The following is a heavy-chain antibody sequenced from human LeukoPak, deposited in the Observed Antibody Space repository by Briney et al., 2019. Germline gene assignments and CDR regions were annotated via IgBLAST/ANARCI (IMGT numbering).Heavy chain of an antibody. CDR3: AKGGKSSSGWYNRYFDY. CDR1: GFTFSSYG. D-gene: IGHD6-19*01. J-gene: IGHJ4*02. CDR2: ISYDGSNK. V-gene: IGHV3-30*18. Sequence: GGSLRLSCAASGFTFSSYGMHWVRQAPGKGLEWVAVISYDGSNKHYADSVKGRSTISRDNSKNTLSLQMNSLRAEDTAVYYCAKGGKSSSGWYNRYFDYWGQGTLVTASS.